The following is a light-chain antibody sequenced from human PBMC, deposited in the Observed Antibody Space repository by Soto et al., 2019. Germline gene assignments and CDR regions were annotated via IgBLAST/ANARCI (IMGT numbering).Light chain of an antibody. Sequence: QSVLTQPASVSGSPGQSITISCTGTSSDVGGYNYVSWYQQHPGKAPKLMIYEVSNRPSGVSNRFSGSKSGNTASLTISGLQADDEADYYCSSYTSSSTPYVFGTGTKATVL. CDR2: EVS. V-gene: IGLV2-14*01. J-gene: IGLJ1*01. CDR1: SSDVGGYNY. CDR3: SSYTSSSTPYV.